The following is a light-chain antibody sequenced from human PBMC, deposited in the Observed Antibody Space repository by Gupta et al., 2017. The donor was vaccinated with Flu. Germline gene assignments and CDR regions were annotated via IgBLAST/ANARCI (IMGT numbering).Light chain of an antibody. V-gene: IGKV1-33*01. CDR3: QQYENLPPYT. CDR1: QDISKF. CDR2: DAS. J-gene: IGKJ2*01. Sequence: DRVTITCQASQDISKFLNWYQQRPGKAPKLLIFDASNLEKGVPSRFSRSGSGTHFSFTISSLQPEDIATYYCQQYENLPPYTFGQGTKLEIK.